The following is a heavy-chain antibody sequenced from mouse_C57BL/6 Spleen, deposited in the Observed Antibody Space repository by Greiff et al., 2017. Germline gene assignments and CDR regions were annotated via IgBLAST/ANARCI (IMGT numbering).Heavy chain of an antibody. J-gene: IGHJ3*01. Sequence: VQLQQSGPELVKPGASVKISCKASGYAFSSSWMNWVQQRPGKGLEWIGRIYPGDGDTNYNGKFKGKATLTADKSSSTSYMQLSSLTSEDSAVYFCASGDGSGFAYWGQGTLVTVSA. CDR3: ASGDGSGFAY. CDR1: GYAFSSSW. CDR2: IYPGDGDT. D-gene: IGHD1-1*01. V-gene: IGHV1-82*01.